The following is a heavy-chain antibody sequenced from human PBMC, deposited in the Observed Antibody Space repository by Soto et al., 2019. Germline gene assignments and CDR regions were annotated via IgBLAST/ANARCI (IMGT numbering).Heavy chain of an antibody. V-gene: IGHV4-59*01. J-gene: IGHJ4*02. CDR1: GGSISSYY. CDR3: ARALAGYYFDY. CDR2: IYYSGST. D-gene: IGHD3-9*01. Sequence: SETLSLTCTVSGGSISSYYWSWIRQPPGKGLEWIGYIYYSGSTNYNPSLTSRLTISVDTSKNQFSLNLSSVTAADTAVYYCARALAGYYFDYWGQGTLVPVSS.